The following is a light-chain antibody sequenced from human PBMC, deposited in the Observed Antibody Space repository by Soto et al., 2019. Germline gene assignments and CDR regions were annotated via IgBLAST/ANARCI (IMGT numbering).Light chain of an antibody. Sequence: DIQMTQSPSTLSASVGDRVTITCRASQSISNWLAWYQQKPGKAPKLLIYRASALERGVPSRFTGSGSGTEFTLTISSLQPDDFAIYFCQQYNTDSNTFGQGTKVDIK. CDR1: QSISNW. CDR3: QQYNTDSNT. CDR2: RAS. J-gene: IGKJ2*01. V-gene: IGKV1-5*03.